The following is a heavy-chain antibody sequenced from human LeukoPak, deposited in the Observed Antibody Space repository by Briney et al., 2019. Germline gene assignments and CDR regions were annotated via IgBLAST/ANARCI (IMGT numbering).Heavy chain of an antibody. CDR3: AKDPVNSSSWYLASWFDP. CDR1: GFTFSSYG. CDR2: ISYDGSNK. D-gene: IGHD6-13*01. J-gene: IGHJ5*02. V-gene: IGHV3-30*18. Sequence: GGSLRLSCAASGFTFSSYGMHWVRQAPGKGLEWVAVISYDGSNKYYADSVKGRFTISRDNSKNTLYLQMNSLRAEDTAVYYCAKDPVNSSSWYLASWFDPWGQGTLVTVSS.